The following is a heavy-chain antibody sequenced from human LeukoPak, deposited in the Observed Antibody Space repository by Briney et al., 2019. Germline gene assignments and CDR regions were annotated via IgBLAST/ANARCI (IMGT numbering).Heavy chain of an antibody. V-gene: IGHV3-21*01. CDR2: ISSSSSYI. D-gene: IGHD3-10*01. CDR3: ARVYYYGSGSYFAFDI. J-gene: IGHJ3*02. Sequence: GGSLRLSCAASGFTFSSYSMNWVRQAPGKGLEWISSISSSSSYICYADSVKGRFTIPRDNAKNSLYLQMNSLRAEDTAVYYCARVYYYGSGSYFAFDIWGQGTMVTVSS. CDR1: GFTFSSYS.